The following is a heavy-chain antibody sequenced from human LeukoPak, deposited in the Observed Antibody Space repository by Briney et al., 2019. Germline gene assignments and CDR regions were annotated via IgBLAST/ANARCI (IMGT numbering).Heavy chain of an antibody. D-gene: IGHD2-21*02. J-gene: IGHJ4*02. Sequence: SETLSPTCTVSGGSISSSSYYWGWIRQPPGKGLEWIGSIYYSGSTYYNPSLKSRVTISVDTSKNQFSLKLSSVTAADTAVYYCARSFYCGGDCYFIIAGFDYWGQGTLVTVSS. CDR3: ARSFYCGGDCYFIIAGFDY. V-gene: IGHV4-39*07. CDR2: IYYSGST. CDR1: GGSISSSSYY.